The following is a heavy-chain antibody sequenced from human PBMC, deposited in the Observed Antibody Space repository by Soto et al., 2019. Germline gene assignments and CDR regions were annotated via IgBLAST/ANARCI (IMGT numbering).Heavy chain of an antibody. J-gene: IGHJ4*02. D-gene: IGHD6-19*01. CDR3: AKDRGGTGWPFDH. Sequence: EVQLVDSGGGLVQPGGSLRLSCTPSGFTFGNFAMSWVRQAPGKGLQWVSSISAGGATTYYADSVKGRVTMSRDNSKNTLSLQMISLRAEDSAVYYCAKDRGGTGWPFDHWGQGTLVTVSS. CDR1: GFTFGNFA. CDR2: ISAGGATT. V-gene: IGHV3-23*04.